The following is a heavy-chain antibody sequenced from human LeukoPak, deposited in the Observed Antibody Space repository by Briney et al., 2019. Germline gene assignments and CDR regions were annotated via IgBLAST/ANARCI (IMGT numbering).Heavy chain of an antibody. V-gene: IGHV3-7*01. CDR3: ARGGYSFDY. CDR1: GFTLSGYW. D-gene: IGHD5-12*01. J-gene: IGHJ4*02. CDR2: LHADGIER. Sequence: SGGSLRLSCAASGFTLSGYWMSWVRQAPGKGQEWVARLHADGIERYYVDPVKGRFTISRDNAKNSLHLQMYSLRLDDTAVYYCARGGYSFDYLGQGTLVTVSS.